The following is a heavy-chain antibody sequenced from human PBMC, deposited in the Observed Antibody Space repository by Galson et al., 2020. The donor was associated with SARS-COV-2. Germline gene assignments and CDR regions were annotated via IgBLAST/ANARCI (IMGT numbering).Heavy chain of an antibody. Sequence: SETLSLTCAVSGGSISSSNWWSWVRQPPGKGLEWIGEIYHSGSTNYNPSLKSRVTISVDKSKNHFSLKLSSVTAADTAVYYCARGDPGYYASGSPSFGYWGQGTLVTVSS. V-gene: IGHV4-4*02. J-gene: IGHJ4*02. D-gene: IGHD3-10*01. CDR3: ARGDPGYYASGSPSFGY. CDR1: GGSISSSNW. CDR2: IYHSGST.